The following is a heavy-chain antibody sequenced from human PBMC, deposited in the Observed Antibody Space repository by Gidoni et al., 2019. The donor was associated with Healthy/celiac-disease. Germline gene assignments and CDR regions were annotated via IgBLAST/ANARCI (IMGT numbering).Heavy chain of an antibody. D-gene: IGHD1-26*01. CDR3: ARDVFASGSYPLFDY. V-gene: IGHV3-30-3*01. CDR1: GFTFSSYA. CDR2: ISHDGSNK. Sequence: QVQLVESGGGVVQPGRSLRLSCAASGFTFSSYAMHWVRQAPGKGLEWVAVISHDGSNKYYADSVKGRFTISRDNSKNTLYLQMNSLRAEDTAVYYCARDVFASGSYPLFDYWGQGTLVTVSS. J-gene: IGHJ4*02.